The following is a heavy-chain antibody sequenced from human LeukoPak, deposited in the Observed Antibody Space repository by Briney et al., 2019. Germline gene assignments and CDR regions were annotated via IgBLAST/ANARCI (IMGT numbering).Heavy chain of an antibody. D-gene: IGHD3-9*01. V-gene: IGHV3-53*01. J-gene: IGHJ3*02. CDR2: IYSGGST. CDR3: ARDFESGAFDI. Sequence: PGGSLRLSCAASGFAVSSNYMSWVRQAPGKGLEWVSVIYSGGSTYYADSVKGRFTISRDNSRNTLYLQMNSLRAEDTAVYYCARDFESGAFDIWGQGTMVTVSS. CDR1: GFAVSSNY.